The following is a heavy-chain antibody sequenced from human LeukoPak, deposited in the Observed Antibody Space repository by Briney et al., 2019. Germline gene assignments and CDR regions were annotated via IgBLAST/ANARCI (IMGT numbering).Heavy chain of an antibody. D-gene: IGHD5-24*01. V-gene: IGHV1-18*01. CDR3: ARDRGERWLQFPDYYYYYMDV. CDR1: GYTFTSYG. Sequence: ASVKVSCKASGYTFTSYGISWVRQAPGQGLEWMGWISAYNGNTNYAQKLQGRVTMTTDTSTSTAYMELRSLRSDDTAVYYCARDRGERWLQFPDYYYYYMDVWGKGTTVTVSS. CDR2: ISAYNGNT. J-gene: IGHJ6*03.